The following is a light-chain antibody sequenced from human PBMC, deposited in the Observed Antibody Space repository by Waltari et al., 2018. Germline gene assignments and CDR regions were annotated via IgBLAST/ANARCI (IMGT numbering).Light chain of an antibody. J-gene: IGLJ2*01. CDR3: TAWDESLVGRL. Sequence: QSVLTQPPSTSGTPGQTVTISCSGSGSNIGSNVVNWYQQVPGTAPNLLIYSNNQRPSGVPDGFSGAKSATSASLAISGLQSEDEADYYCTAWDESLVGRLFGGGTKLTVL. CDR2: SNN. CDR1: GSNIGSNV. V-gene: IGLV1-44*01.